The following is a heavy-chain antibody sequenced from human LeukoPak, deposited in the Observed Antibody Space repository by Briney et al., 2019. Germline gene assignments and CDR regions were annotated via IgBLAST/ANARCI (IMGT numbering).Heavy chain of an antibody. J-gene: IGHJ4*02. V-gene: IGHV3-53*01. D-gene: IGHD3-10*01. CDR2: IYSGGST. CDR1: GFTVGSNY. CDR3: AKSRGSGSNMARGVNFDY. Sequence: GGSLRLSCAASGFTVGSNYMAWVRRAPGKGLEWVSVIYSGGSTYYADSVKGRFTISRDNSKNTLYLQMNTLRAEDTAVYYCAKSRGSGSNMARGVNFDYWGQGTLVTVSS.